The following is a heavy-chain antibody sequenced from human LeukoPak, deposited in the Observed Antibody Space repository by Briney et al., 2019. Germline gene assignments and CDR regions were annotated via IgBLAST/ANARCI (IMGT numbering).Heavy chain of an antibody. V-gene: IGHV4-34*01. CDR3: VSSGSSFDY. J-gene: IGHJ4*02. CDR2: INHSGST. Sequence: SETLSITCAVYGGSFSGCYWSWIRQPPGKGLEWIGEINHSGSTNYNPSLKSRVTISVDTSKNQFSLKLSSVTAADTAVYYCVSSGSSFDYWGQGTLVTVSS. D-gene: IGHD3-22*01. CDR1: GGSFSGCY.